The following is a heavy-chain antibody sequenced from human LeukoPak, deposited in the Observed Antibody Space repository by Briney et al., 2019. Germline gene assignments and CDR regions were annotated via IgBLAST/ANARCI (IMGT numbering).Heavy chain of an antibody. J-gene: IGHJ4*02. CDR2: SSGSGGST. V-gene: IGHV3-23*01. Sequence: GGSLRLSCAASGFTFSSYAMSWVRQAPGKGLEWVSASSGSGGSTYHADSVKGRFTISRDNSKNTLYLQMNSLRAEDTAIYYCAKVRKNGGPYYFDYWGQGTLVTVSS. CDR3: AKVRKNGGPYYFDY. D-gene: IGHD1-14*01. CDR1: GFTFSSYA.